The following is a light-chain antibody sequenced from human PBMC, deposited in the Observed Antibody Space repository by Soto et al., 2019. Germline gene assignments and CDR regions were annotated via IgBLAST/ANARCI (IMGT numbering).Light chain of an antibody. CDR2: GAS. CDR3: QQYGSSPLT. Sequence: EIVLTQSPGTLSFSPGERATLSCRASQSVSSSYLAWYQQKPGQAPRLLIYGASSRATGIPDRFSGSGSGTDFTLTLSRLEPEDFAVYYCQQYGSSPLTFGPGTKVEIX. CDR1: QSVSSSY. V-gene: IGKV3-20*01. J-gene: IGKJ3*01.